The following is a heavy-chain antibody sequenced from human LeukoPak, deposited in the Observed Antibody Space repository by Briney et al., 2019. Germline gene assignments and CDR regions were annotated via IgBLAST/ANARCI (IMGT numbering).Heavy chain of an antibody. V-gene: IGHV3-48*03. CDR1: GFTFSSYE. D-gene: IGHD3-10*02. CDR3: AELGITMIGGV. CDR2: ISSSGSTI. J-gene: IGHJ6*04. Sequence: GGSLRLSCAASGFTFSSYEMNWFRQSPGKGLEWVSYISSSGSTIYYADSVKGRFTISRDNAKNSLYLQMNSLTAEDTAVYYCAELGITMIGGVWGKGTTVTISS.